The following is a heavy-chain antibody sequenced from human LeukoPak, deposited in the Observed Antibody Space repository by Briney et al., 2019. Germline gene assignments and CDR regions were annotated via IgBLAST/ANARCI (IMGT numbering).Heavy chain of an antibody. CDR1: GFTFSSYA. D-gene: IGHD2-15*01. Sequence: GGSLRLSCAASGFTFSSYAMHWVRQAPGKGLEWVAVISYDGSNKYYADSVKGRFTISRDNSKNTLYLQMNSLRAEDTAVYYCARDLGGSCYDPWGQGTLVTVSS. CDR2: ISYDGSNK. V-gene: IGHV3-30-3*01. J-gene: IGHJ5*02. CDR3: ARDLGGSCYDP.